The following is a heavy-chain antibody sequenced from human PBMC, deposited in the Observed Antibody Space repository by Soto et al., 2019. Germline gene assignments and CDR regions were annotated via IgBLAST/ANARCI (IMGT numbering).Heavy chain of an antibody. CDR2: INSDGSST. CDR1: GFTFSSYW. D-gene: IGHD2-15*01. CDR3: AIPTTVAAGAALDY. V-gene: IGHV3-74*01. J-gene: IGHJ4*02. Sequence: GGSLRLSCAASGFTFSSYWMHWVRQAPGKGLVWVSRINSDGSSTSYADSVKGRFTISRDNAKNTLYLQMNSLRAEDTAVYYCAIPTTVAAGAALDYWGQGTLVTVSS.